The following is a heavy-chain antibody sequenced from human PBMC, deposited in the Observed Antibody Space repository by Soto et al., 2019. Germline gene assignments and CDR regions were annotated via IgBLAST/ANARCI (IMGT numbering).Heavy chain of an antibody. J-gene: IGHJ6*02. D-gene: IGHD3-3*01. CDR3: ARDEVTIFGVVKTGMDV. V-gene: IGHV3-30-3*01. Sequence: QVQLVESGGGVVQPGRSLRLSCAASGFTFCSYAMHWVRQAPGKGLEWVAVISYDGSNKYYADSVKGRFTISRDNSKNTLYLQMNSLRAEDTAVYYCARDEVTIFGVVKTGMDVWGQGTTVTVSS. CDR1: GFTFCSYA. CDR2: ISYDGSNK.